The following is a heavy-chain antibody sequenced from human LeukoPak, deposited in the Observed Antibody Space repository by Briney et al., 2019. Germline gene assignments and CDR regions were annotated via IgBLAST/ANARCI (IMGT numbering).Heavy chain of an antibody. CDR1: GGSIRSYY. CDR3: ARDRSSGYHWFDP. J-gene: IGHJ5*02. Sequence: IPSETLSLTCTVSGGSIRSYYWSWIRQPPGKGLEWIGYIYYSGSTNYNPSLKSRVTISVDTSKNQFSLKLNSVTAADTAVYYCARDRSSGYHWFDPWGQGTLVTVSS. D-gene: IGHD3-22*01. CDR2: IYYSGST. V-gene: IGHV4-59*01.